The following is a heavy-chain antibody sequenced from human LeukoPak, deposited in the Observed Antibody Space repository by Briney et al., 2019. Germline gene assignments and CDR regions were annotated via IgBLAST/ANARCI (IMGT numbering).Heavy chain of an antibody. V-gene: IGHV1-46*03. CDR1: RYTFTSYY. CDR3: ARVLSGGRSYLTEYNWFDP. D-gene: IGHD1-26*01. Sequence: ASVKVSCKASRYTFTSYYMHWVRQAPGQGLEWMGIINPSGGSTSYAQKFQGRVTMTRDTSTSTVYMELSSLRSEDTAVYYCARVLSGGRSYLTEYNWFDPWGQGTLVTVSS. CDR2: INPSGGST. J-gene: IGHJ5*02.